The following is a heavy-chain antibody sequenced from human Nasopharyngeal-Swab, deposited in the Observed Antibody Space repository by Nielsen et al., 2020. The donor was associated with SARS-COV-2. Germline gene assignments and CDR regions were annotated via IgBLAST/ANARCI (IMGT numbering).Heavy chain of an antibody. CDR3: STRPSDTHVL. J-gene: IGHJ4*02. CDR1: GDSIAYSTFY. Sequence: GGSLRLSCTVSGDSIAYSTFYWGWIRQPPGKGLEWIARIRAKADGGTADYAAPVLARFTISRDDSTSTVFLQMDNLKTEDTAVYYCSTRPSDTHVLWGRGTLVTVSS. CDR2: IRAKADGGTA. V-gene: IGHV3-15*01.